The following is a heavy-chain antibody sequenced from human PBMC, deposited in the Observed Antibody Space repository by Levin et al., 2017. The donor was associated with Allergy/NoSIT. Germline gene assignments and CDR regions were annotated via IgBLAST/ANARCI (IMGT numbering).Heavy chain of an antibody. CDR1: GFTFSTYW. V-gene: IGHV3-74*01. D-gene: IGHD2-21*01. CDR2: INGDGSTT. J-gene: IGHJ1*01. Sequence: PSGGSLRLSCVASGFTFSTYWMHWVRQAPGKGLVWVSHINGDGSTTSYADSVKGRFTISRDNAKNTVYLQVNSLRAEDTAVYYCVTFVVEHLWGQGTLVTVSS. CDR3: VTFVVEHL.